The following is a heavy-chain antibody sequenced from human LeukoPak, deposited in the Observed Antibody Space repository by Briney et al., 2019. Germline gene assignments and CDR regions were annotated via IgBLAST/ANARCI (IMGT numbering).Heavy chain of an antibody. Sequence: GGSLRLSCAASGFTVSSNYMSWVRQAPGKGLEWVTLISYDGYDKSYADSVRGRFTISRDNSRNTLYLQMDSLRSEDTAVYYCARDFFPVVDSTWYEIGYWGQGTLVTVSS. V-gene: IGHV3-30-3*01. J-gene: IGHJ4*02. CDR2: ISYDGYDK. CDR3: ARDFFPVVDSTWYEIGY. CDR1: GFTVSSNY. D-gene: IGHD2-21*01.